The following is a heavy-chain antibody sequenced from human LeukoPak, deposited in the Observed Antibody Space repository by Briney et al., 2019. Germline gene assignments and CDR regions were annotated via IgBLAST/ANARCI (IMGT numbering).Heavy chain of an antibody. V-gene: IGHV3-64*01. J-gene: IGHJ4*02. CDR2: ISSTGETS. D-gene: IGHD3-10*01. CDR1: GFTFSSFP. Sequence: GGSLRLSCAASGFTFSSFPMHWVRQVPGKGLEYVSAISSTGETSYYANSVKDRFTISRDNSKNTLYLQMGSLRTEDMAVYYCARVMPGSGSKYFDYWGQGTLVTVSS. CDR3: ARVMPGSGSKYFDY.